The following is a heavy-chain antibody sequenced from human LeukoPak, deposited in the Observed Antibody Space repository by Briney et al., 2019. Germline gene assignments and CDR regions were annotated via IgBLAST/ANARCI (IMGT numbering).Heavy chain of an antibody. CDR2: IYSGGST. CDR1: GFTVSSNY. J-gene: IGHJ5*02. D-gene: IGHD3-9*01. V-gene: IGHV3-66*01. CDR3: ARGPGYDILTGYWFDP. Sequence: PGGSLRLSCAASGFTVSSNYMSWVRQAPGKGLEWVSVIYSGGSTYYADAVKGRFTISRDNSKNTLYLQMNSLRAEDTAVYYCARGPGYDILTGYWFDPWGQGTLVTVSS.